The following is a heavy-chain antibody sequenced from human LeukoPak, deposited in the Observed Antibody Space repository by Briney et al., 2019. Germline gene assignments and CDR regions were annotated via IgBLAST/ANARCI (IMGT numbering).Heavy chain of an antibody. Sequence: SETLSLTCTVSGYSISSGYYWGWIRQPPGKGLEWIGSIYHSGSTYYNPSLKSRVTISVATSKNQFSLKLSSVTAADTAVYYCAREGVAANYYYYYMDVWGKGTTVTVSS. CDR3: AREGVAANYYYYYMDV. D-gene: IGHD6-25*01. V-gene: IGHV4-38-2*02. CDR1: GYSISSGYY. J-gene: IGHJ6*03. CDR2: IYHSGST.